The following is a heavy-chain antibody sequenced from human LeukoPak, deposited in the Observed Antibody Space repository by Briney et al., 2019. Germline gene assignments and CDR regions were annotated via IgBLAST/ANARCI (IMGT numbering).Heavy chain of an antibody. Sequence: SETLSLTCSVSGDSIGSYYWTWIRRSPGKGLEWIGYIYYGGSTNYSPSPESRVSISVDTSNNQFSLQLRSVSAADTAIYYCARGRARDGSYPWFDSWGQGTLVTVSS. CDR2: IYYGGST. V-gene: IGHV4-59*01. CDR1: GDSIGSYY. CDR3: ARGRARDGSYPWFDS. J-gene: IGHJ5*01. D-gene: IGHD3-16*02.